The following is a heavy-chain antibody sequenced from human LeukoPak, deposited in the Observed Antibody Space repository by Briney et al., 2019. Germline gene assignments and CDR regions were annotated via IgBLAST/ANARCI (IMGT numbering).Heavy chain of an antibody. Sequence: SETLSLTCTVSGGSISSGGYYWSWIRQHPGKGLEWIGYIYYSGSTYYNPSLKSRVTISVDTSKNQFSLKLSSVTAADTAVYYCARSSVGYYGSGSYPFDPWGQGTLVTVSS. D-gene: IGHD3-10*01. CDR3: ARSSVGYYGSGSYPFDP. J-gene: IGHJ5*02. CDR2: IYYSGST. CDR1: GGSISSGGYY. V-gene: IGHV4-31*03.